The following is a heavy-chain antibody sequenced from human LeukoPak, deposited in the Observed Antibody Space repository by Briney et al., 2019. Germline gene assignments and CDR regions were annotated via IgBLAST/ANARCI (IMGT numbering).Heavy chain of an antibody. V-gene: IGHV3-7*01. CDR1: GFMFSGYW. J-gene: IGHJ4*02. D-gene: IGHD2-15*01. CDR3: ARDRRGRVVAAIFDY. Sequence: GGSLRLSCAASGFMFSGYWMTWVRQAPGKGLEWVANIKGDGSETSYVTSVKGRFTISRDNSKNTLYLQMNSLRAEDTAVYYCARDRRGRVVAAIFDYWGQGTLVTVSS. CDR2: IKGDGSET.